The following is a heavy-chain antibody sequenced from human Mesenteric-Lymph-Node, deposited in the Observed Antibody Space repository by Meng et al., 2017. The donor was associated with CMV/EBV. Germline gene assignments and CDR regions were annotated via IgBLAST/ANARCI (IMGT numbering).Heavy chain of an antibody. J-gene: IGHJ6*02. CDR2: VSTSSLAM. CDR1: GFPFSTYS. Sequence: GESLKISCAASGFPFSTYSINWVRQAPGKGLEWVSYVSTSSLAMYYADSVKGRFIISRDNAKNSLYLQMNSLRVEDTAVYYCARGGFGVYGMDVWGQGTTVTVSS. V-gene: IGHV3-48*04. CDR3: ARGGFGVYGMDV. D-gene: IGHD2-15*01.